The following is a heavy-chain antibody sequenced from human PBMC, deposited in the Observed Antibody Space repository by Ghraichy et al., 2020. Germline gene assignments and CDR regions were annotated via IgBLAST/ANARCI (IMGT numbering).Heavy chain of an antibody. CDR2: IRNRWDDTV. CDR3: ARENWYKIDS. J-gene: IGHJ4*02. Sequence: GGSLRLSCAASGFTFSDFDMNWVRQAPGKGLEWVSHIRNRWDDTVNYADSVKGRFTISRDNAKNSLYLQMDSLRDEDTAVYYCARENWYKIDSWGQGTLVIVSP. CDR1: GFTFSDFD. V-gene: IGHV3-48*02. D-gene: IGHD1/OR15-1a*01.